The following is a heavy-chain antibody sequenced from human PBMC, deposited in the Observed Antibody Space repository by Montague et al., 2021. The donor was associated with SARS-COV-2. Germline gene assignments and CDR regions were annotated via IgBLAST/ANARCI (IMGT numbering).Heavy chain of an antibody. D-gene: IGHD6-13*01. J-gene: IGHJ6*02. Sequence: SLRLSCAASGFTFSDYYMSWIRQAPGKGLEWVSYISSSSSYTNYADSVKGRFTISRDNAKSSLYLQMGSLRAEDTAVYYCARDQQLGWGGMDVWGQGTTVTVSS. CDR1: GFTFSDYY. CDR2: ISSSSSYT. CDR3: ARDQQLGWGGMDV. V-gene: IGHV3-11*06.